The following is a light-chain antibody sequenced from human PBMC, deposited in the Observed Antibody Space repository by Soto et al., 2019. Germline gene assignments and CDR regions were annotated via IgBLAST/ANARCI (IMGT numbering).Light chain of an antibody. CDR1: SSNIGAHYD. Sequence: QSLPTQPPSVSGAPGQTVTISCTGASSNIGAHYDVHWYQQLPGSAPKVLIYGNNNRPSGVPDRFSGSKSGSSASLAITGLQAEDEAAYYCQSFDTNLSVIFGGGTKLTVL. J-gene: IGLJ2*01. V-gene: IGLV1-40*01. CDR3: QSFDTNLSVI. CDR2: GNN.